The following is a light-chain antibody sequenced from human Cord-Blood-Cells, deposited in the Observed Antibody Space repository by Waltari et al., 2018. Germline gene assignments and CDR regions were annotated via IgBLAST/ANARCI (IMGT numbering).Light chain of an antibody. CDR2: AAS. J-gene: IGKJ4*01. Sequence: DIQMTQPPSSLSASVGDRVTITCRASQSISSYVNWYQQKPGKAPKLLIYAASSLQSGVPSRFSGSESGTDFTLTISSLQPEDFATYYCQQSYSTPPTFGGGTKVEIK. V-gene: IGKV1-39*01. CDR3: QQSYSTPPT. CDR1: QSISSY.